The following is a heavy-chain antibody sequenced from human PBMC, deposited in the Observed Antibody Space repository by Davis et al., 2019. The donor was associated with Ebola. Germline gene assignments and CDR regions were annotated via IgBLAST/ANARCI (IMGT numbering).Heavy chain of an antibody. CDR3: ARGGETVTGTASHGMDV. CDR1: GFSFSSYN. V-gene: IGHV3-21*04. CDR2: ISSSSRYV. J-gene: IGHJ6*02. Sequence: GGSLRLSCAASGFSFSSYNMNWVRQAPGKGLEWVSTISSSSRYVYYSDSVKGRFTVSRDNSKNTLYLQMDSLTAEDTAVYYCARGGETVTGTASHGMDVWGQGTTVTVSS. D-gene: IGHD1-14*01.